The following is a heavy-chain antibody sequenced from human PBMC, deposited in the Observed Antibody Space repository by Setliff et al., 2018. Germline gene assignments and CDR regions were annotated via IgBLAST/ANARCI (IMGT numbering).Heavy chain of an antibody. J-gene: IGHJ4*02. CDR1: GGSISSYY. Sequence: SETLSLTCTVSGGSISSYYWSWIRQPPGKGLEWIGYIYYSGSTNYNPSLKSRVTISVDTSKNQFSLKLSSVTAADTAVYYCARVGVTSGWAYWGRGTLVTVSS. CDR2: IYYSGST. D-gene: IGHD6-19*01. CDR3: ARVGVTSGWAY. V-gene: IGHV4-59*01.